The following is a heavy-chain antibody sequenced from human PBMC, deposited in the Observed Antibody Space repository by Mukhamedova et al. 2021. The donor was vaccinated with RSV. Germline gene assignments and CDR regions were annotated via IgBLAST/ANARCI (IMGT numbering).Heavy chain of an antibody. Sequence: IGYIYYSGSTNYNPSLKSRVTISVDTSKNQFSLKLSSVTAADTAVYYCARHIVVVPAARGGWFDPWGQGTLVTVSS. CDR2: IYYSGST. D-gene: IGHD2-2*01. J-gene: IGHJ5*02. V-gene: IGHV4-59*08. CDR3: ARHIVVVPAARGGWFDP.